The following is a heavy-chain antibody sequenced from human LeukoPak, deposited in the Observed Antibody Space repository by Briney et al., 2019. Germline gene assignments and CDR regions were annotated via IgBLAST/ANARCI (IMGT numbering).Heavy chain of an antibody. V-gene: IGHV3-20*04. CDR1: GFIFDDYG. Sequence: PGGSLRLSCAATGFIFDDYGMNWVRQAPGKGLEWVSGINWNGDNTAYADSLKGRFSISRDNAKNSLYLQMNSLRAEDTAVYYCAREVRGVTIHDYWGQGTLVTVSS. D-gene: IGHD3-10*01. J-gene: IGHJ4*02. CDR3: AREVRGVTIHDY. CDR2: INWNGDNT.